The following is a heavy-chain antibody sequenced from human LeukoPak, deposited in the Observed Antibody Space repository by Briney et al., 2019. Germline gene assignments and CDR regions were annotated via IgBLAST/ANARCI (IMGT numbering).Heavy chain of an antibody. CDR2: INPNSGGT. Sequence: ASVKVSCKASGYTLTGYYMHWVRQAPGQGLEWMGWINPNSGGTNYAQKFQGRVTMTRDTSISTAYMELSRVRSDDTALYYCARIAVAGYLDYWGQGTLVTVCS. J-gene: IGHJ4*02. V-gene: IGHV1-2*02. CDR3: ARIAVAGYLDY. CDR1: GYTLTGYY. D-gene: IGHD6-19*01.